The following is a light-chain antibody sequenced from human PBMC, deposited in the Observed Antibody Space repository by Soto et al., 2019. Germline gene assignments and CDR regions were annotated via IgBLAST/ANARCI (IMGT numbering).Light chain of an antibody. CDR1: QSLTGW. Sequence: DIQMTQSPSTLSASVGDRVTITCRASQSLTGWLAWYQQKPGEAPKLLIYDASSLESGVPSRFSGSGSGTEFTLIISSLQPDEAATYYCQQYRAYWTFGQGTKVEIK. V-gene: IGKV1-5*01. CDR3: QQYRAYWT. J-gene: IGKJ1*01. CDR2: DAS.